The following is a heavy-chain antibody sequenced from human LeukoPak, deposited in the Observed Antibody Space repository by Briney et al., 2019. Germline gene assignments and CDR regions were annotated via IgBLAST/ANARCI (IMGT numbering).Heavy chain of an antibody. CDR1: GYTLTELS. CDR3: ATTYYYDSSGYYRKLYYFDY. J-gene: IGHJ4*02. CDR2: FDPEDGET. D-gene: IGHD3-22*01. Sequence: ASVKVSCKVSGYTLTELSTHWVRQAPGKGLEWMGGFDPEDGETIYAQKFQGRVTMTEDTSTDTAYMELSSLRSEDTAVYYCATTYYYDSSGYYRKLYYFDYWGQGTLVTVSS. V-gene: IGHV1-24*01.